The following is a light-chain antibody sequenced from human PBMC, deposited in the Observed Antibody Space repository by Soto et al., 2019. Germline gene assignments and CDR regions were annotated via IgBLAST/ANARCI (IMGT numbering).Light chain of an antibody. CDR3: SSKKIGRTYV. V-gene: IGLV2-14*01. J-gene: IGLJ1*01. CDR2: QAT. CDR1: SSDIGYYNY. Sequence: QSVTNPHASASGSPRQSITLSCTGTSSDIGYYNYVSWFQQHPGKAPKLIISQATNRPSGISTRFSGSKSGNTASLTISGLQSEDEALYYCSSKKIGRTYVFGTGTKVT.